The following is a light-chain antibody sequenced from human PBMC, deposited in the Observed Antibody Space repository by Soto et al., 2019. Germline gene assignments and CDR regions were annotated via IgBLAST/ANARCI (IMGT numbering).Light chain of an antibody. CDR2: DNN. CDR3: GTWDTTRSGLL. J-gene: IGLJ2*01. CDR1: ISNIGDNH. Sequence: QSVLTQPPSASAAPGQRVTISCSGTISNIGDNHVSWYQQVPGKAPKLLIYDNNKRPSGIPDRFSGSRSGTSATLAITGRQTGDEADYICGTWDTTRSGLLFGGGTKLTVL. V-gene: IGLV1-51*01.